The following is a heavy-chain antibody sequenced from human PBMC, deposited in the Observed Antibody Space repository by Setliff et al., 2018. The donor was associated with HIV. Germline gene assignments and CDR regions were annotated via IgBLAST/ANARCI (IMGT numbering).Heavy chain of an antibody. V-gene: IGHV3-13*01. D-gene: IGHD3-10*01. J-gene: IGHJ3*01. CDR2: INSDGDI. CDR3: ARGPSWFGEEFDVFDF. CDR1: GFTFGSYD. Sequence: GESLKISCAASGFTFGSYDMYWVRQPPGKGLEWVSGINSDGDIYYPGSVKGRFTISREDGRNFLYLQMNSLRAEDTAVYYCARGPSWFGEEFDVFDFWGQGTLVTVSS.